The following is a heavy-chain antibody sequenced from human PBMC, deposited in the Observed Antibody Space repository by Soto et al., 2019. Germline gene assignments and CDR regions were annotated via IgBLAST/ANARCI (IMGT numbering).Heavy chain of an antibody. CDR1: GYTFISNG. D-gene: IGHD2-15*01. CDR2: ISGQNGNT. J-gene: IGHJ6*02. V-gene: IGHV1-18*04. Sequence: QVQLVQSGVEVKKPGASVKVSCKASGYTFISNGISWVRQAPGQGREWMGWISGQNGNTNYAQKLQGRVTLTTDTSTSTAYMELRRLRSDDTAVYYCAGVSSSIVVVPDYGMDVWGQGTPVTGSS. CDR3: AGVSSSIVVVPDYGMDV.